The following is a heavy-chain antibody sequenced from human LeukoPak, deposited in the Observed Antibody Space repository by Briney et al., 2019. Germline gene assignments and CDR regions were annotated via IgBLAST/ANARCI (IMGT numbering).Heavy chain of an antibody. CDR1: GGSISSYY. CDR3: AASRAWFGELLGYFDY. CDR2: IYYSGST. D-gene: IGHD3-10*01. J-gene: IGHJ4*02. Sequence: SETLSLTCTVSGGSISSYYWSWIRQPPGKRLEWIGYIYYSGSTNYNPSLKSRVTISVDTSKNQFSLKLSSVTAADTAVYYCAASRAWFGELLGYFDYWGQGTLVTVSS. V-gene: IGHV4-59*08.